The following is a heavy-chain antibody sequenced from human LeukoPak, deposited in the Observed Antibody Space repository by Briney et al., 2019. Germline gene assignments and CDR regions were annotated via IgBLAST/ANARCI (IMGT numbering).Heavy chain of an antibody. CDR2: IYYSGST. J-gene: IGHJ5*02. V-gene: IGHV4-30-4*08. Sequence: PSETLSLTCTVSGGSTSSGDYYWSWIRQPPGKGLEWIGYIYYSGSTYYNPSLKSRVTISVDTSKNQFSLKLSSVTAADTAVYYCARPKLGYNWFDPWGQGTLVTVSS. CDR1: GGSTSSGDYY. D-gene: IGHD7-27*01. CDR3: ARPKLGYNWFDP.